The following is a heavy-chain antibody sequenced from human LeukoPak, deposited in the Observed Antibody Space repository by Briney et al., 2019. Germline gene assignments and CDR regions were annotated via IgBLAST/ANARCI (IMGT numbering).Heavy chain of an antibody. J-gene: IGHJ4*02. D-gene: IGHD3-10*01. CDR3: TTDLLLWFGDSFSN. CDR1: GFTFSSYG. CDR2: IWYDGSNK. Sequence: GRSLRLSCAASGFTFSSYGMHWVRQAPGKGLEWVAVIWYDGSNKYYADSVKGRFTISRDNSKNTLYLQMNSLRAEDTAVYYCTTDLLLWFGDSFSNWGQGTLVTVSS. V-gene: IGHV3-33*01.